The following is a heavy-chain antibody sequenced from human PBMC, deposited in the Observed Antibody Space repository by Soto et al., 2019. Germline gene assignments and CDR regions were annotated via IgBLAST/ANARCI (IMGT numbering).Heavy chain of an antibody. CDR2: ISYDGSNK. CDR3: AKSVRLYSSVPPPYYYYGMDV. CDR1: GFTFSSYG. V-gene: IGHV3-30*18. J-gene: IGHJ6*02. D-gene: IGHD2-8*01. Sequence: QVQLVESGGGVVQPGRSLRLSCAASGFTFSSYGMHWVRQAPGKGLEWVAVISYDGSNKYYADSVKGRFTISRDNSKNTLYLQMNSLRAEDTAVYYCAKSVRLYSSVPPPYYYYGMDVWGQGTTFTVSS.